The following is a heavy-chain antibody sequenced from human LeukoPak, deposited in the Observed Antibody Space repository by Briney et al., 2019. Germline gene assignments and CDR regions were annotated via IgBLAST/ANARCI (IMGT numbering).Heavy chain of an antibody. J-gene: IGHJ4*02. D-gene: IGHD2-21*02. V-gene: IGHV1-69*01. CDR1: GGTFSSYA. Sequence: SVKVSCKASGGTFSSYAISWVRQAPGQGLEWMGGIIPIFGTANYAQKFQGRVTITADESTSTAYMELSSLRSEDTAVYYCAREESARWRPLDYWGQGTLVTVSS. CDR3: AREESARWRPLDY. CDR2: IIPIFGTA.